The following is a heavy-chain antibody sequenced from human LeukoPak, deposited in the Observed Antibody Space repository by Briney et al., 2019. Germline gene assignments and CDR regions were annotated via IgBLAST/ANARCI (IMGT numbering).Heavy chain of an antibody. CDR2: ISSRSDYI. CDR3: ARGSTTEIGWNY. J-gene: IGHJ4*02. Sequence: GGSLRLSCTASGFTFSSDSMSWVRQAPGRGLEWVSSISSRSDYIYYADSVKGRFTISRDNAKNSLFLQMNSLRAEDTAVYYCARGSTTEIGWNYWGQGTLVTASS. CDR1: GFTFSSDS. V-gene: IGHV3-21*01. D-gene: IGHD1-14*01.